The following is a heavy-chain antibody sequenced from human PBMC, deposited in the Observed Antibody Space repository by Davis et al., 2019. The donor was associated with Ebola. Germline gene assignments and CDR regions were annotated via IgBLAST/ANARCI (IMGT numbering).Heavy chain of an antibody. V-gene: IGHV3-30-3*01. CDR2: TSYDGSNS. J-gene: IGHJ4*02. CDR3: ATCGFCISSSGIDY. D-gene: IGHD6-19*01. CDR1: GFSFISYP. Sequence: GESLKISCEGPGFSFISYPIHWVRQTPGKGLEWVAVTSYDGSNSYYADSVKGRFTISRDNSKNTLYLQMNSLSADDTAVYYCATCGFCISSSGIDYRGQGTLVTVSS.